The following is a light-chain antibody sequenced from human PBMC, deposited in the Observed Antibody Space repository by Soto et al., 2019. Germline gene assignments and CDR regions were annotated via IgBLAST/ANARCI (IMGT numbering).Light chain of an antibody. Sequence: QSALTQPASASGSPGQSITISCTGTSSDVGGYNYVSWYQQHPGKAPKLMIYEVSNRPSGVSNRFSGSKSGNTASLTISGLQAEDEADYYCSSYTSSSTEVFGTGTKVTV. V-gene: IGLV2-14*01. CDR1: SSDVGGYNY. CDR3: SSYTSSSTEV. CDR2: EVS. J-gene: IGLJ1*01.